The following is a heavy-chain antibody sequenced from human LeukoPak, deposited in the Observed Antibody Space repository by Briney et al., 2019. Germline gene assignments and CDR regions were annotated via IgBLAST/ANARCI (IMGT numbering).Heavy chain of an antibody. CDR3: SRRRRGYSSNWFDP. CDR1: GFTFGDYA. Sequence: GGSLRLSCTASGFTFGDYAMNWFRQAPGKGLEWVGFIRSKGFGGTTEYAASVRGRVTISSDDSIRIAYMQMHSLKTEDTSLYYCSRRRRGYSSNWFDPWGQ. CDR2: IRSKGFGGTT. V-gene: IGHV3-49*03. J-gene: IGHJ5*02. D-gene: IGHD3-3*01.